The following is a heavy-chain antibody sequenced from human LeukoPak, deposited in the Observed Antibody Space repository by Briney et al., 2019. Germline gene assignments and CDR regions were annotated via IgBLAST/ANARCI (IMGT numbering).Heavy chain of an antibody. CDR2: INPNSGGT. Sequence: SVTVSCKASGYTFTGSYIHWLRQAPGQGPEWMGWINPNSGGTNYAQKFQGRVTITRDTSISTAYMELSRLRSDDTAVYYCARVVYSSGWYSVWGEGTTVTVSS. CDR1: GYTFTGSY. CDR3: ARVVYSSGWYSV. V-gene: IGHV1-2*02. J-gene: IGHJ6*04. D-gene: IGHD6-19*01.